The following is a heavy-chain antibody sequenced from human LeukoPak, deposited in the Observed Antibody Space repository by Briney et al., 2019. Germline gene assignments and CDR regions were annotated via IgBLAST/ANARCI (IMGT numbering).Heavy chain of an antibody. CDR3: ARVGQWRHFDY. Sequence: SETLSLTCTVSGGSISSYYWSWIRQPPGKGLEWIGYIYYSGSTNYNPSLKSRVTISVDTSKNQFSLKLSSVTAADTAVYYCARVGQWRHFDYWGRGTLVTVSS. D-gene: IGHD6-19*01. V-gene: IGHV4-59*01. CDR2: IYYSGST. J-gene: IGHJ4*02. CDR1: GGSISSYY.